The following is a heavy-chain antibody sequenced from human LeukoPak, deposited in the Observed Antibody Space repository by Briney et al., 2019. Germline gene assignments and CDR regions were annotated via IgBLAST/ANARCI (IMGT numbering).Heavy chain of an antibody. CDR1: GFTFSSYS. D-gene: IGHD6-19*01. Sequence: GGSLRLSCAASGFTFSSYSMNWVRQAPGKGLEWVSSISSSSSYIYYADSVKGRFTISRDNAKNSLYLQMNSLRAEDTAVYYCARSVRRAVAANSPFFDYWGQGTLVTVSS. CDR3: ARSVRRAVAANSPFFDY. V-gene: IGHV3-21*01. J-gene: IGHJ4*02. CDR2: ISSSSSYI.